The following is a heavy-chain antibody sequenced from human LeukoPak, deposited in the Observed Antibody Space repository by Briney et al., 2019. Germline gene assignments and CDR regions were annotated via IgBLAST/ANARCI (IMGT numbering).Heavy chain of an antibody. CDR2: ISGSGGST. J-gene: IGHJ4*02. Sequence: GGSLRLSCAASGFTFSSYAMRWVRQAPGKGLEWVSAISGSGGSTYYADSVKGRFTISRDNSKNTLYLQVNSLRAEDTAVYYCVKFISSYFDSWGQGTLVTVSS. V-gene: IGHV3-23*01. CDR1: GFTFSSYA. CDR3: VKFISSYFDS. D-gene: IGHD6-13*01.